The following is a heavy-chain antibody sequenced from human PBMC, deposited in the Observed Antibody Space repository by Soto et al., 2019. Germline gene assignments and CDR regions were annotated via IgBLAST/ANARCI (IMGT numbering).Heavy chain of an antibody. J-gene: IGHJ6*02. D-gene: IGHD6-13*01. CDR2: ISYDGRNK. Sequence: GGSLRLSCAASGFTFSNYGTHWVRQAPGKGLEWVAVISYDGRNKYYVDSVKGRFTISRDNSKNTLYLQMNSLRAEDTAVYYCAKDLKGIAATGVYYYYGMDVWGQGTTVTVSS. CDR3: AKDLKGIAATGVYYYYGMDV. CDR1: GFTFSNYG. V-gene: IGHV3-30*18.